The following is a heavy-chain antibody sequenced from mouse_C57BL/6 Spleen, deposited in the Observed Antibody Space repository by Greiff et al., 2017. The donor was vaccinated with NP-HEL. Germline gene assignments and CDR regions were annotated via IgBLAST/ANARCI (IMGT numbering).Heavy chain of an antibody. J-gene: IGHJ1*03. CDR2: ISSGGSYT. CDR3: ARTSPSYFDV. V-gene: IGHV5-6*02. Sequence: EVKLVESGGDLVKPGGSLKLSCAASGFTFSSYGMSWVRQTPDKRLEWVATISSGGSYTYYPDSVKGRFTISRDNAKNTLYLQMSSLKSEDTAMYYCARTSPSYFDVWGTGTTVTVSS. D-gene: IGHD6-1*01. CDR1: GFTFSSYG.